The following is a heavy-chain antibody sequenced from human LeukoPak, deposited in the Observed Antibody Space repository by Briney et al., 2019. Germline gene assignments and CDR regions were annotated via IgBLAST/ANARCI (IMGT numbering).Heavy chain of an antibody. J-gene: IGHJ4*02. CDR2: IYQSGSGSS. V-gene: IGHV4-39*02. CDR1: GGSIISTNYY. Sequence: ASETLSLTCSVSGGSIISTNYYWGWIRQPPGKGLEWIGRIYQSGSGSSYYNPSLKSRVTISGDTSKTHFFLRLSPVTAADTAVYYCASTLRFLPYRRFDYWGQGPLVTVPS. D-gene: IGHD3-3*01. CDR3: ASTLRFLPYRRFDY.